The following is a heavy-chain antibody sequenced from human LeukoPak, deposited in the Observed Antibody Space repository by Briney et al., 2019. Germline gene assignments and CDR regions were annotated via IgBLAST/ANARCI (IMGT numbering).Heavy chain of an antibody. J-gene: IGHJ3*02. Sequence: GGSLRLSCAASGFTFSSYGMHWVRQAPGKGLEWVAVIWYDGSNKYYADSVKGRFTISRDNSKNTLYLQMNSLRAEDTAVYYCARDGGSLGFGTREGAFDIWGQGTMVTVSP. D-gene: IGHD3-10*01. CDR3: ARDGGSLGFGTREGAFDI. CDR1: GFTFSSYG. CDR2: IWYDGSNK. V-gene: IGHV3-33*01.